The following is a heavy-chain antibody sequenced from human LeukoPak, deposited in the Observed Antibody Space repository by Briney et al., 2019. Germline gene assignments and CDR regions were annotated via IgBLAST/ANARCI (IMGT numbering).Heavy chain of an antibody. CDR1: GGSFSGYY. V-gene: IGHV4-34*01. J-gene: IGHJ4*02. Sequence: SETLSLTCAVYGGSFSGYYSSWIRQPPGKGLEWIGEINHSGSTNYNPSLKSRVTISVDTSKNQFSLKLSSVTAADTAVYYCARRGDYYFDYWGQGTLVTVSS. D-gene: IGHD2-21*02. CDR3: ARRGDYYFDY. CDR2: INHSGST.